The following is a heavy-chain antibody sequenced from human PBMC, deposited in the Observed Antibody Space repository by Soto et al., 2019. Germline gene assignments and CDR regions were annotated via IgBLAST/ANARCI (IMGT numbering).Heavy chain of an antibody. V-gene: IGHV1-69*13. CDR1: GGTFKAES. Sequence: ASVKVSCKYSGGTFKAESINWVRQAPGQGLEWMGGILPIFGTADYAPRFQGRVTITADEATRTAYMELSSLRSQDTAVYYCARALDYDSSGYYCHYWGQGTLVTVSS. CDR3: ARALDYDSSGYYCHY. J-gene: IGHJ4*02. CDR2: ILPIFGTA. D-gene: IGHD3-22*01.